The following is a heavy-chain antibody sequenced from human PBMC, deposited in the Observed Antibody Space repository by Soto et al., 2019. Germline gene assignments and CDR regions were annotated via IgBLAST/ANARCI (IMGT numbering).Heavy chain of an antibody. Sequence: QVHLVQSGAEVKKPGASVKVSCKASGYTFTNYYIHWVRQAPGQGLEWLGIIRPSGGRTEYAQRFQCRVTMTRDTSTRTVYMELTSLTSEDTAVYYCAREPNESYYFDYWGQGTLVTVSS. CDR1: GYTFTNYY. V-gene: IGHV1-46*01. D-gene: IGHD5-18*01. CDR3: AREPNESYYFDY. CDR2: IRPSGGRT. J-gene: IGHJ4*02.